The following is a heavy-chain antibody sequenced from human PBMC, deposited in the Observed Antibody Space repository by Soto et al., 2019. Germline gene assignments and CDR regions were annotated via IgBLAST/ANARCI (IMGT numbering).Heavy chain of an antibody. V-gene: IGHV1-18*01. Sequence: QVQLVQSGAEVKKPGASVQVSCKASGYTFPNYGITWVRQAPGQGLEWMGWISSYKANIKYAQRFQGRVTLTTDTSTSTAYMELRSLRSDDTAIYYCARDLDGSGAYYTDFWGQGTLVTVSS. J-gene: IGHJ4*02. CDR3: ARDLDGSGAYYTDF. CDR2: ISSYKANI. CDR1: GYTFPNYG. D-gene: IGHD3-10*01.